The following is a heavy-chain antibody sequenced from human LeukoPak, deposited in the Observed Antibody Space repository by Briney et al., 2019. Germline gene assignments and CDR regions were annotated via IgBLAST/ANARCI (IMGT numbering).Heavy chain of an antibody. CDR2: INHSGST. CDR3: AGGRVVGATTYYYFDY. D-gene: IGHD1-26*01. Sequence: SETLSLTCAVYGGSFSGYYWSWIRQPPGKGLEWIGEINHSGSTNYNPSLKSRVTISVDTSKNQFSLKLSSVTAADTAVYYCAGGRVVGATTYYYFDYWGQGTLVTVSS. CDR1: GGSFSGYY. V-gene: IGHV4-34*01. J-gene: IGHJ4*02.